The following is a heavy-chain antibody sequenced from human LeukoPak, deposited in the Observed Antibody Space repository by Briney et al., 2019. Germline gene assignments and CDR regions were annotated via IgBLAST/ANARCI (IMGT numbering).Heavy chain of an antibody. CDR3: ARAGDRYYYDSSGYYPDY. CDR2: ISSSSSYI. Sequence: PGGSLRLSCAASGFTFSSYSMNRVRQAPGKGLEWVSSISSSSSYIYYADSVKGRFTISRDNAKNSLYLQMNSLRAEDTAVYYCARAGDRYYYDSSGYYPDYWGQGTLVTVSS. CDR1: GFTFSSYS. J-gene: IGHJ4*02. V-gene: IGHV3-21*01. D-gene: IGHD3-22*01.